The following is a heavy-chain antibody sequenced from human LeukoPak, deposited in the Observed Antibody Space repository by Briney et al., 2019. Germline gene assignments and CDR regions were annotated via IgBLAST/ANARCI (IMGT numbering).Heavy chain of an antibody. CDR3: AKSYSSSWSVDY. CDR1: GFTFSSYG. CDR2: ISYDGSNK. J-gene: IGHJ4*02. Sequence: GRSLRLSCAASGFTFSSYGIHWVRQAPGKGLEWVAVISYDGSNKYYADSVKGRFTISRDNSKNTLYLQMNSLRAEDTAVYYCAKSYSSSWSVDYWGQGTLVTVSS. D-gene: IGHD6-13*01. V-gene: IGHV3-30*18.